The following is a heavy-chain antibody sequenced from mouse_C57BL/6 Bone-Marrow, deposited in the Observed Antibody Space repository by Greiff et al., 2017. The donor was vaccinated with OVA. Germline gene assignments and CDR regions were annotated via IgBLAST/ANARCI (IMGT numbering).Heavy chain of an antibody. CDR3: ALQSFAY. CDR2: IAPEDGET. Sequence: VQLKESGAELVKPGASVKLSCTASGFNIKDYYMHWVKQRTEQGLEWIGRIAPEDGETKYAPQFQGKATITADTSSNTAYLQLSSLTSEYTAVYYCALQSFAYWGQGTLVTVSA. CDR1: GFNIKDYY. V-gene: IGHV14-2*01. D-gene: IGHD6-2*01. J-gene: IGHJ3*01.